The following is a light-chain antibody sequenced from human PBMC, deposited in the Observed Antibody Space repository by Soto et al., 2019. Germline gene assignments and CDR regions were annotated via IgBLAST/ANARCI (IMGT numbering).Light chain of an antibody. CDR3: QSADSSGNYV. CDR1: ALPNQY. CDR2: KDS. Sequence: SCELTQPPSLSVSPGQTARITCSGDALPNQYAYWYQQKPGQAPVLVIYKDSERPSGIPERFSGSSSGTTVTLTISGVQAEDEADYYCQSADSSGNYVYGTGTRSPS. J-gene: IGLJ1*01. V-gene: IGLV3-25*02.